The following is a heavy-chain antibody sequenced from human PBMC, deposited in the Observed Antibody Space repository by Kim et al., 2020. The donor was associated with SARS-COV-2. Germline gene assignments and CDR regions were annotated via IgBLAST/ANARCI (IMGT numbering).Heavy chain of an antibody. V-gene: IGHV4-31*02. CDR3: AREITSSSNWFDP. D-gene: IGHD1-20*01. J-gene: IGHJ5*02. Sequence: YNPSLKSRVAISVDTSKNQFSLKLNSATAADTAVYYCAREITSSSNWFDPWGRGTLVTVSS.